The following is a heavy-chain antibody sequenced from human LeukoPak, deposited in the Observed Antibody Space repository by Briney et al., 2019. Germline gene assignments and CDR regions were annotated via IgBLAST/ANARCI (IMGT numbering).Heavy chain of an antibody. CDR1: GGSISSGDYY. V-gene: IGHV4-30-4*08. D-gene: IGHD2-15*01. CDR2: IYYSGST. Sequence: PSETLSLTCTVSGGSISSGDYYWSWIRQPPGKGLEWIGYIYYSGSTYYNPSLKSRVTISVDTSKNQFSLKLSSVTAADTAVYYCAVNDYCSGGSCSPYYFDYWGQGTLVTVSS. J-gene: IGHJ4*02. CDR3: AVNDYCSGGSCSPYYFDY.